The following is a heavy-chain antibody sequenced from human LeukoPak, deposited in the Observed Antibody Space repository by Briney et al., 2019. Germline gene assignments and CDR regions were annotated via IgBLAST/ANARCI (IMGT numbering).Heavy chain of an antibody. V-gene: IGHV1-2*06. CDR1: GYTFTGYY. Sequence: ASVKVSCKASGYTFTGYYMHWVRQAPRQGLEWMGRINPNSGGTNYAQKFQGRVTMTRDTSISTAYMELSRLRSDDTAVYYCARVGSSSWTLDYWGQGTLVTVSS. D-gene: IGHD6-13*01. J-gene: IGHJ4*02. CDR2: INPNSGGT. CDR3: ARVGSSSWTLDY.